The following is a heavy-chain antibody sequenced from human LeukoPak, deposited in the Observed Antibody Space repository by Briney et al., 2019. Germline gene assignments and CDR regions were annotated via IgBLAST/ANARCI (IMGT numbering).Heavy chain of an antibody. Sequence: WETLSLTCTVSGGSISSYYWSWIRQPPGKGLEWIGYIYYSGSTNYNPSLKSRVTISVDTSKNQFSLKLSSVTAADTAVYYCARSPVCGGDCYLRRAFDIWGQGTMVTVSS. CDR2: IYYSGST. D-gene: IGHD2-21*02. J-gene: IGHJ3*02. CDR3: ARSPVCGGDCYLRRAFDI. V-gene: IGHV4-59*01. CDR1: GGSISSYY.